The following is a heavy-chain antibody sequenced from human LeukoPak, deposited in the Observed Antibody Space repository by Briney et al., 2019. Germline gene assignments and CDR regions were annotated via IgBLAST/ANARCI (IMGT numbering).Heavy chain of an antibody. CDR1: GYTFTSYY. V-gene: IGHV1-46*01. J-gene: IGHJ3*02. CDR2: INPSGGST. Sequence: ASVKVSCEASGYTFTSYYMHWVRQAPGQGLEWMGIINPSGGSTSYAQKFQGRVTMTRDMSTSTVYMELSSLRSEDTAMYYCARDPLTTWSAFDIWGQGTMVTVSS. CDR3: ARDPLTTWSAFDI. D-gene: IGHD3-22*01.